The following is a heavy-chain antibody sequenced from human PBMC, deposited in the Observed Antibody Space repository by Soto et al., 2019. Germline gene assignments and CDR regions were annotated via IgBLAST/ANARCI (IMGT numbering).Heavy chain of an antibody. D-gene: IGHD3-22*01. CDR1: GIMFGQCA. V-gene: IGHV3-23*01. J-gene: IGHJ4*02. Sequence: GESLSLSCAASGIMFGQCAMSWVRLSQGKGLEWVWVVGPSGASTFYADSVRGRFTISRDNSENTLYLQMNSLRAADTALYFCARSYYYDSTGYYRTFDYWGPGTWVTV. CDR3: ARSYYYDSTGYYRTFDY. CDR2: VGPSGAST.